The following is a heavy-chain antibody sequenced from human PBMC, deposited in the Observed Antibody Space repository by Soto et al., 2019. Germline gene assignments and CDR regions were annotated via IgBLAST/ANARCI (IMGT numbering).Heavy chain of an antibody. Sequence: QVQLVESGGGVVQPGRSLRLSCAASGFTFSSYGMHWVRQAPGKGLEWVAVIWYDGSNKYYADSVKGRFTISRDNSKNTLYLQMNSLRAEDTAVYYCARVSGGLLIYHDYAIDDWGQGTTVTVSS. CDR3: ARVSGGLLIYHDYAIDD. CDR1: GFTFSSYG. D-gene: IGHD3-3*01. J-gene: IGHJ6*02. CDR2: IWYDGSNK. V-gene: IGHV3-33*01.